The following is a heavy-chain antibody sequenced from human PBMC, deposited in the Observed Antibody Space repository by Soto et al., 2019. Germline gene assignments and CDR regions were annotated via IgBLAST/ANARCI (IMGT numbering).Heavy chain of an antibody. CDR2: MNPGSGKT. CDR1: GYSFINFD. J-gene: IGHJ5*02. Sequence: GASVKVSCKASGYSFINFDISWVRQAAGQGPEWLGWMNPGSGKTGYTSKFQGRVAMTRDASTATSHLDLTSLTSDDTAVYYCARMASAGTLNWFDPCGPGTLVTVSS. V-gene: IGHV1-8*02. CDR3: ARMASAGTLNWFDP. D-gene: IGHD6-13*01.